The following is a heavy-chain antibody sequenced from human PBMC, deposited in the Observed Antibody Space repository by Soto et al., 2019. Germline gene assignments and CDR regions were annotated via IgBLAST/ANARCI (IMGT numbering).Heavy chain of an antibody. CDR1: GFTFSNYA. CDR2: ISGSGGST. D-gene: IGHD2-15*01. V-gene: IGHV3-23*01. Sequence: EVQLLESGGGLVQPGGSLRLSCAASGFTFSNYAMSWVRLAPGKGLEWVSDISGSGGSTYYADSVKGRFNISRDNSKNTLYLQRNSRGAEDTAVYYCAKDRYCSGGSCYSEWAFDIWGQGTMVTVSS. J-gene: IGHJ3*02. CDR3: AKDRYCSGGSCYSEWAFDI.